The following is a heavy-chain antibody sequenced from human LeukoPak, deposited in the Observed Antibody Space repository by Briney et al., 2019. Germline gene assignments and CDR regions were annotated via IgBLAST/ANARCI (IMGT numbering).Heavy chain of an antibody. J-gene: IGHJ4*02. V-gene: IGHV4-59*01. CDR3: ARGPARDGYNLYYLDY. CDR1: GGSISSYY. D-gene: IGHD5-24*01. Sequence: SETLSLTCTVSGGSISSYYWSWIRQPPGKGLEWIGYIYYSGSTNYNPSLKSRVTISVDTSKNQFSLKLSSVTAADTAVYYCARGPARDGYNLYYLDYWGQGTLVTVSS. CDR2: IYYSGST.